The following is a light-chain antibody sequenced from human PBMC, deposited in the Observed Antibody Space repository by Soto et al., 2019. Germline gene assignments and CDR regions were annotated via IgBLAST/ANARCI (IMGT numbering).Light chain of an antibody. CDR2: KAS. CDR3: QQYSHLIT. J-gene: IGKJ5*01. CDR1: QSISSW. V-gene: IGKV1-5*03. Sequence: GGRVTITCRASQSISSWLAWYQQKPGTAPKLLIYKASTLESGVPSRFSGSGSGTDFTFTISSLQPEDIATYYCQQYSHLITFGQGTRLEIK.